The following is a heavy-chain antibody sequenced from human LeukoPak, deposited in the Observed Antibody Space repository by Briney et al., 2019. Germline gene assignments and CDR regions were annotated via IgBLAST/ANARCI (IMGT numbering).Heavy chain of an antibody. D-gene: IGHD4-23*01. CDR3: AKSAPDYGGNGE. CDR1: GFTFSSYS. CDR2: ISGSGGST. Sequence: GGSLRLSCAASGFTFSSYSMNWVRQAPGKGLEWVSEISGSGGSTDYADSVKGRFTISRDNSKNTLYLQMNSLRAKDTAVYYCAKSAPDYGGNGEGGQGTLVTVSS. V-gene: IGHV3-23*01. J-gene: IGHJ4*02.